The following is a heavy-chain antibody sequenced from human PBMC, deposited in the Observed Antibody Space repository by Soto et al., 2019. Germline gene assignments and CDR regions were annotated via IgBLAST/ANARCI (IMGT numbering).Heavy chain of an antibody. CDR1: GYSFTGYY. CDR2: INPNSGGT. CDR3: AAGSSGYYYSFDY. Sequence: XSVKVSCNASGYSFTGYYMHWVRQAPGQGLEWMGWINPNSGGTNYAQKFQGRVTMTRDTSISTAYMELSRLRSDDTAVYYCAAGSSGYYYSFDYWGQGTLVTVSS. J-gene: IGHJ4*02. D-gene: IGHD3-22*01. V-gene: IGHV1-2*02.